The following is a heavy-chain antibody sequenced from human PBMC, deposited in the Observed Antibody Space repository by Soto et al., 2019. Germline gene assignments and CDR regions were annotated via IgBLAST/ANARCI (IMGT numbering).Heavy chain of an antibody. CDR2: INPNSGGT. D-gene: IGHD4-17*01. Sequence: ASVKVSCKASGYTFTGYCMHWVRQAPGQGLEWMGWINPNSGGTNYAQKFQGRVTMTRDTSISTAYMEPSRLRSDDTAVYYCARDRYGDYAQYYYYYYGMDVWGQGTTVTVSS. CDR3: ARDRYGDYAQYYYYYYGMDV. J-gene: IGHJ6*02. V-gene: IGHV1-2*02. CDR1: GYTFTGYC.